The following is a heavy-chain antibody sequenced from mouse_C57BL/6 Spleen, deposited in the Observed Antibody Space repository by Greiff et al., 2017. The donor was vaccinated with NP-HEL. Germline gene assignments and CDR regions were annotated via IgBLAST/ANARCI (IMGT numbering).Heavy chain of an antibody. V-gene: IGHV1-78*01. CDR3: AGTGTVYWYFDV. Sequence: VQLQQPDAELVKPGASVKISCKVSGYTFTDHTIHWMKQRPEQGLDWIGYIYPRDGSTKYNEKFKGKATLTADKSSSTAYMQLNSLTSEDSAVYVCAGTGTVYWYFDVWGTGTTVTVSS. D-gene: IGHD4-1*01. J-gene: IGHJ1*03. CDR1: GYTFTDHT. CDR2: IYPRDGST.